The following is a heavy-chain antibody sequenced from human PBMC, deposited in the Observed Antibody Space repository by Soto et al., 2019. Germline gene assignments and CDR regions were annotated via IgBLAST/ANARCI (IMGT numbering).Heavy chain of an antibody. Sequence: QLQLQASGSGLVKPSQTLSLTCAVSGGSISSGGYSWSWIRQPPGKGLEWIGYIYHSGSTYSNPSLNSRVTISVNRSKNQFSRKRSSVDAADTAVYYCARDAIAAAAGPWYGMDVWGQGTTVPVSS. CDR3: ARDAIAAAAGPWYGMDV. CDR2: IYHSGST. J-gene: IGHJ6*02. V-gene: IGHV4-30-2*01. CDR1: GGSISSGGYS. D-gene: IGHD6-13*01.